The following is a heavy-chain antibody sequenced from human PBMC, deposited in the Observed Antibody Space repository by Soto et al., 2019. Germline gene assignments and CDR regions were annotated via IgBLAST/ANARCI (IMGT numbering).Heavy chain of an antibody. V-gene: IGHV3-30*18. CDR1: GFTFSSYG. Sequence: GGSLRLSCAASGFTFSSYGMHWVRQAPGKGLEWVAVISYDGSNKYYADSVKGRFTISRDNSKNTLYLQMNSLRAEDTAAYYCAKDGYSSSSGDWFDPWGQGTLVTVSS. D-gene: IGHD6-6*01. CDR2: ISYDGSNK. J-gene: IGHJ5*02. CDR3: AKDGYSSSSGDWFDP.